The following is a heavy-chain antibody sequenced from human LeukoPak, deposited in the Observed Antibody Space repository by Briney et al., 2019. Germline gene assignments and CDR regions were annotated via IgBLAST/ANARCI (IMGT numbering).Heavy chain of an antibody. CDR2: INWNGGST. V-gene: IGHV3-20*04. D-gene: IGHD3-10*01. J-gene: IGHJ4*02. Sequence: GGSLRLSCAASGFTFDDYGMSWVRQAPGKGLEWVSGINWNGGSTGYADSVKGRFTISRDNAKNSLYLQMDSLRAEDTALYYCARSRDYYGSGSFDYWGQGTLVTVSS. CDR3: ARSRDYYGSGSFDY. CDR1: GFTFDDYG.